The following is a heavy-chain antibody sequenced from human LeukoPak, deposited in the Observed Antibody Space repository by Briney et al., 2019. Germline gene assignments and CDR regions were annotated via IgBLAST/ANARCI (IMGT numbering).Heavy chain of an antibody. CDR2: ISGDGGST. Sequence: GGSLRLSCAASGFIFSTYGMHWVRQAPGKGLEWVSLISGDGGSTYYADSVKGRFTISRDNSKNSLYLQMNSLRTEDTALYYCAKVNIGYFDYWGQGTLVTVSS. V-gene: IGHV3-43*02. D-gene: IGHD2/OR15-2a*01. CDR3: AKVNIGYFDY. CDR1: GFIFSTYG. J-gene: IGHJ4*02.